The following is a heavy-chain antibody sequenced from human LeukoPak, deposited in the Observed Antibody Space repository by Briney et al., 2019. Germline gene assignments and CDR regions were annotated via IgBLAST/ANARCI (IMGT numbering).Heavy chain of an antibody. V-gene: IGHV3-30*02. CDR1: GFTFSSYG. CDR3: AKDHGLWELLGAFDY. Sequence: GGSLRLSCAASGFTFSSYGMHWVRQAPGKGLEGVEFIRYDGSNKYYADSVKGRFTISRDNSKNTLYLQMNSLRAEDTAVYYCAKDHGLWELLGAFDYWGQGTLVTVSS. J-gene: IGHJ4*02. CDR2: IRYDGSNK. D-gene: IGHD1-26*01.